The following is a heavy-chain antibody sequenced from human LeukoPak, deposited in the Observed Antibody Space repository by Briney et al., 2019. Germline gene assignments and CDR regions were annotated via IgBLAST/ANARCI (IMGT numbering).Heavy chain of an antibody. Sequence: SETLSLTCTVSGGSISSYYWSCIRQPPGKGLEWIGYIYYSGSTNYNPSLKSRVTISVDTSKNQFSLKLSSVTAADTAVYYCARDHKYSSSSGFDYWGQGTLVTVSS. CDR1: GGSISSYY. D-gene: IGHD6-6*01. V-gene: IGHV4-59*01. CDR3: ARDHKYSSSSGFDY. CDR2: IYYSGST. J-gene: IGHJ4*02.